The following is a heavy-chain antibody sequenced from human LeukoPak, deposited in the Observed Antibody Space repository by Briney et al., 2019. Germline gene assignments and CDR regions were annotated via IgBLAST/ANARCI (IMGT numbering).Heavy chain of an antibody. V-gene: IGHV4-59*01. CDR1: GGSISSYY. J-gene: IGHJ3*02. CDR3: ARVPSDYVWGSYRSDAFDI. CDR2: IYYSGST. Sequence: SETLSLTCTVSGGSISSYYWSWLRQPPGKGLEWIGYIYYSGSTNYNPSLKSRVTISVDTSKNQFSLKLSSVTAADTAVYYCARVPSDYVWGSYRSDAFDIWGQGTMVTVSS. D-gene: IGHD3-16*02.